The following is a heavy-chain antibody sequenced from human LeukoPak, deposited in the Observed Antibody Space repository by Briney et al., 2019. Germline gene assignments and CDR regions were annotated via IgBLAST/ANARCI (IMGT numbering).Heavy chain of an antibody. J-gene: IGHJ4*02. Sequence: ASVKVSCKASGYTFTSYGISWVRQAPGQGLEWMGGIIPIFGTANYAQKFQGRVTITADESTSTAYMELSSLRSEDTAVYYCARNYGGYRSPADYWGQGTLVTVSS. V-gene: IGHV1-69*13. CDR3: ARNYGGYRSPADY. CDR1: GYTFTSYG. D-gene: IGHD4-17*01. CDR2: IIPIFGTA.